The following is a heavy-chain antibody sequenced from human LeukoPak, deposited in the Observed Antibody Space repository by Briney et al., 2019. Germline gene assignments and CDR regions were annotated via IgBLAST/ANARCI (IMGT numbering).Heavy chain of an antibody. V-gene: IGHV1-18*01. CDR1: GYTFTSYG. CDR3: ASLRAGSGWYEDGY. Sequence: GASVKVSCKASGYTFTSYGISWVRQAPGQGLEWMGWISAYNGNTNYAQKLQGRVTMTTDTSTSTAYMELRSLRSDDTAVYYCASLRAGSGWYEDGYWGQGTLVTVSS. J-gene: IGHJ4*02. D-gene: IGHD6-19*01. CDR2: ISAYNGNT.